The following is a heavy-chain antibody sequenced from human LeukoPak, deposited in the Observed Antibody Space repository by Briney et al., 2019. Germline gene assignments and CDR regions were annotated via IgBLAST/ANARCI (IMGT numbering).Heavy chain of an antibody. V-gene: IGHV4-59*01. CDR3: ARDQTGYSSGWSSSGFDY. Sequence: SETLSLTCTVSGGSISCYYWSWIRQPPGKGLEWIGYIYYSGSTNYNPSLKSRVTISVDTSKNQFSLKLSSVTAADTAVYYCARDQTGYSSGWSSSGFDYWGQGTLVTVSS. J-gene: IGHJ4*02. CDR2: IYYSGST. CDR1: GGSISCYY. D-gene: IGHD6-19*01.